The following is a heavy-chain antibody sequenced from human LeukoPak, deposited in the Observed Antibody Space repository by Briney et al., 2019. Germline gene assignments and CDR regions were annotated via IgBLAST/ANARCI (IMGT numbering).Heavy chain of an antibody. V-gene: IGHV3-48*03. CDR2: ISSSGSTI. Sequence: PGGSLRLSCAASGFTFSSYEMNWVRQAPGKGLEWVSYISSSGSTIYYADSVKGRFTISRDNSKNTLYLQMNSLRAEDTAVYYCAKVSIGYCSGGSCYPGGGYFDYWGQGTLVTVSS. D-gene: IGHD2-15*01. J-gene: IGHJ4*02. CDR3: AKVSIGYCSGGSCYPGGGYFDY. CDR1: GFTFSSYE.